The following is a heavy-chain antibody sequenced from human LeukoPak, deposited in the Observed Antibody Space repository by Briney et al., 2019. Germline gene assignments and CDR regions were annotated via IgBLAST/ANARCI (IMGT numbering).Heavy chain of an antibody. V-gene: IGHV4-59*11. CDR3: ARVSGARLGYYDSSGYLYWYFYL. Sequence: SETLSLTCIVSGGSINNHYWTWIRQTPGKGLEWIGDIHYTGTTKYNPSLKSRVTISVDRSKNQFSLKLSSVTAADTAVYYCARVSGARLGYYDSSGYLYWYFYLWGRGTLVTVSS. D-gene: IGHD3-22*01. J-gene: IGHJ2*01. CDR1: GGSINNHY. CDR2: IHYTGTT.